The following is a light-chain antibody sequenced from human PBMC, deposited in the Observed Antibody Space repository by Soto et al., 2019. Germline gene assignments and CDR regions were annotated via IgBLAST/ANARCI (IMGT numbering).Light chain of an antibody. V-gene: IGLV1-44*01. CDR3: ATWDDSLNGAV. CDR1: GSNVGSNT. J-gene: IGLJ3*02. CDR2: SNS. Sequence: QSVLTQPPSASGTPGQRVTMSCSGSGSNVGSNTVTWYQHLPGAAPKLLIYSNSQRPSGVPDRFFGSKSGTSASLAISGLQSEDEADYYCATWDDSLNGAVFGGGTKVTVL.